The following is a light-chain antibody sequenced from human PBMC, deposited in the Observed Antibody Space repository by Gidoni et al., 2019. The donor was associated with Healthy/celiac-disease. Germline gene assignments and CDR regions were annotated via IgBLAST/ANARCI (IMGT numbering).Light chain of an antibody. J-gene: IGKJ1*01. CDR3: QKYNSALWT. Sequence: SPSSLSASVGDRVTITCRASQGISNYLAWYQQKPGKVPKLLIYAASTLQSGGPSRFSGSGAGTDFNLTISSLQPGDVATYYCQKYNSALWTFGQGTKVEIK. V-gene: IGKV1-27*01. CDR1: QGISNY. CDR2: AAS.